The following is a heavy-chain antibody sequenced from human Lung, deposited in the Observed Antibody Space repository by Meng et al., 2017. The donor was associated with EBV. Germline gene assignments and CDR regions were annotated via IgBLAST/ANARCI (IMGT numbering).Heavy chain of an antibody. V-gene: IGHV1-18*01. D-gene: IGHD6-19*01. CDR3: ARDPSNTSGRYAYFDY. CDR1: GYTFTHHG. Sequence: VQPVQSGAEVKKPGASVRVSCKASGYTFTHHGISWIRQAPGQGLEWMGWISCYNGDTNYAQKLQGRVTMTTDTSTNTAYMDLRSLRSDDTAVYYCARDPSNTSGRYAYFDYWGQGTLVTVSS. CDR2: ISCYNGDT. J-gene: IGHJ4*02.